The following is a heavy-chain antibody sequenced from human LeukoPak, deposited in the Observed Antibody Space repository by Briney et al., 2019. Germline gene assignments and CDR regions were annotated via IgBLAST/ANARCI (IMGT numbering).Heavy chain of an antibody. CDR2: IRSKTYGGTT. J-gene: IGHJ6*02. Sequence: PGRSLRLSCTVSEFTCGDHAMSWVRQAPGKGLEWVGFIRSKTYGGTTEYAASVKGRFIISRDDSTSIAYLQMNSLKTEDTAVYYCTRGPIQLWLYHGMDVWGQGTTVTVSS. V-gene: IGHV3-49*04. CDR1: EFTCGDHA. D-gene: IGHD5-18*01. CDR3: TRGPIQLWLYHGMDV.